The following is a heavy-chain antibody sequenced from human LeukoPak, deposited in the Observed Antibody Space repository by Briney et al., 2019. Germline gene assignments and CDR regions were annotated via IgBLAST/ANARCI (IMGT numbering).Heavy chain of an antibody. V-gene: IGHV3-30-3*01. CDR1: GFTFSNYA. J-gene: IGHJ4*02. CDR2: ISYDGSNK. Sequence: GGSLRLSYAASGFTFSNYAMHRVRQAPGKGLEWVAVISYDGSNKYYADSVKGRFTISRDNSKNTLYLQMNTLRAEDTAVYYCARAQGMYSSADYWGQGTLVTVSS. D-gene: IGHD6-19*01. CDR3: ARAQGMYSSADY.